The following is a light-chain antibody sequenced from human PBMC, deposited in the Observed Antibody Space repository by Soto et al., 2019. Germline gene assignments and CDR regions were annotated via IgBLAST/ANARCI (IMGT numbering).Light chain of an antibody. V-gene: IGKV1-5*01. Sequence: DMHMTHSPSTLSASVGDRVTITCRASQSISSWLAWYQQKPGQAPKLLIYDASTLETGIPSRFSGSGSGTDFTLTISSLQSEDFAIYYCQQSYSTPLTFGGGTKVDIK. CDR3: QQSYSTPLT. J-gene: IGKJ4*01. CDR1: QSISSW. CDR2: DAS.